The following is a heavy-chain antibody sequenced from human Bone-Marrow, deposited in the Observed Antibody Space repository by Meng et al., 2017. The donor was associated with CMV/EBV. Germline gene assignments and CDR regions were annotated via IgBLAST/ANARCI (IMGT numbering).Heavy chain of an antibody. Sequence: QVHLQESGPGLVKPSQTLSLPCTVSGGSISSGDYYWSWIRQPPGKGLEWIGYIYYSGSTYYNPSLKSRVTISVDTSKNQFSLKLSSVTAADTAVYYCARDMGSSGYYGNNWFDPWGQGTLVTVSS. V-gene: IGHV4-30-4*08. CDR1: GGSISSGDYY. CDR2: IYYSGST. D-gene: IGHD3-22*01. J-gene: IGHJ5*02. CDR3: ARDMGSSGYYGNNWFDP.